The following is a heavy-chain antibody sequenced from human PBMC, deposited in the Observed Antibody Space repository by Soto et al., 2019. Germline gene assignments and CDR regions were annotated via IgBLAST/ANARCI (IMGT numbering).Heavy chain of an antibody. Sequence: GGSLRHSCAASGFTFSNAWMNCVRQAPGKGLEWVGRIKSKTDGGTTDYAAPVKGRFTISRDDSKNTLYLQMNSLKTEDTAVYYCTTDAQGIVLMVYAPPNYGMDVWGQGTTVTVSS. V-gene: IGHV3-15*07. CDR3: TTDAQGIVLMVYAPPNYGMDV. CDR1: GFTFSNAW. J-gene: IGHJ6*02. D-gene: IGHD2-8*01. CDR2: IKSKTDGGTT.